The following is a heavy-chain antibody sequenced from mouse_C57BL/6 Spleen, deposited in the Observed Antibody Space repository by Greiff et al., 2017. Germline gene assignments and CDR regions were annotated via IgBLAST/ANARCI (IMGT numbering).Heavy chain of an antibody. CDR2: INPGSGGT. CDR3: ARGATVVFDY. J-gene: IGHJ2*01. D-gene: IGHD1-1*01. Sequence: QVQLQPSGAELVRPGTSVKVSCKASGYAFTNYLIEWVKQRPGQGLEWIGVINPGSGGTKYNEKFKGKATLTSDKSSSTAYMQLSRLTSEDSAVYFCARGATVVFDYWGQGTTLTVSA. CDR1: GYAFTNYL. V-gene: IGHV1-54*01.